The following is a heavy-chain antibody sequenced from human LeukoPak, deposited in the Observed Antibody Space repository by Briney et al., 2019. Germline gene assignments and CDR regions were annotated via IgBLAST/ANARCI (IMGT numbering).Heavy chain of an antibody. Sequence: GGSLRLSCAASGSTFSSYAMSWVRQAPGKGLEWVSAISGSGGSTYYADSVKGRFTISRDNSKNTLYLQMNSLRAEDTAVYYCAKDDSNYVYWYFDLWGRGTLVTVSS. CDR2: ISGSGGST. V-gene: IGHV3-23*01. CDR3: AKDDSNYVYWYFDL. D-gene: IGHD4-11*01. J-gene: IGHJ2*01. CDR1: GSTFSSYA.